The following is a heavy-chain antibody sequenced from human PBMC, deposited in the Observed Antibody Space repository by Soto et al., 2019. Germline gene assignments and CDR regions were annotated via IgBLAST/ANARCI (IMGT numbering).Heavy chain of an antibody. D-gene: IGHD3-22*01. J-gene: IGHJ1*01. CDR2: FDPEDGET. V-gene: IGHV1-24*01. Sequence: ASVKVSCKVSGYTLTELSMHWVRQAPGKRLERMGGFDPEDGETIYAQKFQGRVTMTEDTSTDTAYMELSSLRSEDTAVYYCATVAYYDSSGYYASAEYFQHWGQGTLVTVSS. CDR3: ATVAYYDSSGYYASAEYFQH. CDR1: GYTLTELS.